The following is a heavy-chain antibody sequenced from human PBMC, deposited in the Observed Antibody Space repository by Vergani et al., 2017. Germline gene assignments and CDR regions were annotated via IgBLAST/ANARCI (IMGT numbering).Heavy chain of an antibody. D-gene: IGHD6-6*01. V-gene: IGHV3-23*04. CDR1: GFIFSDYA. CDR2: ISGSGSST. Sequence: VQLVESGGGVVQPGKSLSLSCETSGFIFSDYAMSWVRQAPGKGLEWVSAISGSGSSTYYADSVKGRSAISRDNSKNTLYLQMSSLRAEDSAVYYCAKDRDFYSSSFTGWLDYWGQGTLVTVSS. J-gene: IGHJ4*02. CDR3: AKDRDFYSSSFTGWLDY.